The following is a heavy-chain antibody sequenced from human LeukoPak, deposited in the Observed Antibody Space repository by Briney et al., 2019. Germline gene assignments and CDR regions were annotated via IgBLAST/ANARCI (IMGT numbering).Heavy chain of an antibody. D-gene: IGHD3-22*01. J-gene: IGHJ4*02. CDR2: INPNSGGT. CDR1: GSTWTRYY. CDR3: AREGYYDSSGFRYFFDY. Sequence: ALLGVSCKATGSTWTRYYMYWVRQSPRKGLEWMGWINPNSGGTNYAQKFQGRVTMTRDTSISTAYMELSRLRSDDTAVYYCAREGYYDSSGFRYFFDYWGQGTLVTVSS. V-gene: IGHV1-2*02.